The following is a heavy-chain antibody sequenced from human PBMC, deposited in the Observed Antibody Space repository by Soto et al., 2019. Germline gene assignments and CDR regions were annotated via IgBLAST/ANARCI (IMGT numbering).Heavy chain of an antibody. D-gene: IGHD3-10*01. CDR1: GDSVSSNSAA. CDR3: ARERGVRSEAFDI. V-gene: IGHV6-1*01. Sequence: SQTLSLTCAISGDSVSSNSAAWNWLRQSPSRGLEWLGRTYYRSKWHNDDVESVKGRINISPDTSKNQFSLQLNSVTPEDTAVYYFARERGVRSEAFDIWGQGTVVTVS. J-gene: IGHJ3*02. CDR2: TYYRSKWHN.